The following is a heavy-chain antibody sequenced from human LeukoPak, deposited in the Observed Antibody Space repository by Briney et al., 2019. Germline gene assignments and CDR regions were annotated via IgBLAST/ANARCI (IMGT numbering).Heavy chain of an antibody. CDR3: AKLGLPMDTAMVLY. J-gene: IGHJ4*02. V-gene: IGHV3-30*02. CDR1: GFTFSSYG. CDR2: IRYDGSNK. D-gene: IGHD5-18*01. Sequence: GGSLRLSCAASGFTFSSYGMHWVRQAPGKGLEWVAFIRYDGSNKYYADSVKGRFTISRDNSKNTLYLQMNSLRAEDTAVYYCAKLGLPMDTAMVLYWGQGTLVTVSS.